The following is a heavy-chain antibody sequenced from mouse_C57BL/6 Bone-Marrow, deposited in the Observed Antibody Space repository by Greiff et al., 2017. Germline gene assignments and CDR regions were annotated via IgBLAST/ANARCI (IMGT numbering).Heavy chain of an antibody. CDR1: GFPFSSYA. J-gene: IGHJ2*01. CDR3: ARDRDYDGVDY. D-gene: IGHD2-4*01. V-gene: IGHV5-4*01. Sequence: EVKLVESGGGLVKPGGSLKLSCAASGFPFSSYAMSWVRQTPEKRLEWVATISDGGSYTYYPDNVKGRFTISRDNAKNNLYLQMSHLKSEDTAMYYCARDRDYDGVDYWGQGTTLTVSS. CDR2: ISDGGSYT.